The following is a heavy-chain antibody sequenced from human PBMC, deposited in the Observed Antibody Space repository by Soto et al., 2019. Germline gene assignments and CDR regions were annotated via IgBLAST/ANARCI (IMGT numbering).Heavy chain of an antibody. CDR2: IGPKSGDT. CDR1: GYTFSGYY. V-gene: IGHV1-2*02. D-gene: IGHD5-12*01. Sequence: QVQLVQSGAEVKESVASVKVSCKASGYTFSGYYIHWVRQAPGQAPEWVGEIGPKSGDTRYAQKFQGRVTMTKDTSITTVYMELRNLSPDDTAVYFCGRGRSGEIVIFYWGQGTLVTVHS. J-gene: IGHJ4*02. CDR3: GRGRSGEIVIFY.